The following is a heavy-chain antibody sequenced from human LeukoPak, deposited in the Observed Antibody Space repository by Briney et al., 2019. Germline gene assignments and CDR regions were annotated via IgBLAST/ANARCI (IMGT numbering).Heavy chain of an antibody. V-gene: IGHV4-39*07. CDR1: GGSISSSSDY. CDR2: IYYSGST. Sequence: SSETLSLTCTVSGGSISSSSDYWGWIRQPPGKGLEWIGSIYYSGSTYYNPSLKSRVTISVDTSKNQFSLKLSSVTAADTAVYSCARGWWWTNNWFDPWGQGTLVTVSS. CDR3: ARGWWWTNNWFDP. D-gene: IGHD2-21*01. J-gene: IGHJ5*02.